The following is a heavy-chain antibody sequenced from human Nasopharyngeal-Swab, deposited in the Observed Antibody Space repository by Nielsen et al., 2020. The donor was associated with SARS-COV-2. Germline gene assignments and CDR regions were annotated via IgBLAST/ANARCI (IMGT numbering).Heavy chain of an antibody. V-gene: IGHV4-59*01. D-gene: IGHD3-10*01. J-gene: IGHJ3*02. CDR1: GGSISDYY. CDR2: IYYSGTT. CDR3: ARGKRLLWFGESDLFDI. Sequence: SETLSLTCTVSGGSISDYYWSWIRQPPGKGLEWVGYIYYSGTTNYNPSLESRVTISVDTSKNQFSLKLSSVTAADTAVYYCARGKRLLWFGESDLFDIWGQGTMVNVSS.